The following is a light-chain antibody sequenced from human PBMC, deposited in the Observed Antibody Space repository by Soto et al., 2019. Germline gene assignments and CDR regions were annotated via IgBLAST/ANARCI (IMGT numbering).Light chain of an antibody. V-gene: IGLV2-14*01. Sequence: QSALTQPASVSGSPGQSITISCTGNRSDVGGYNYVSWYQQHPGKAPKLMIYDVSNRPSGVSNRFSGSKSGNTASLTISGLQAEDEADYYCSSYTGSTVVFGGGTKRAVL. CDR2: DVS. J-gene: IGLJ2*01. CDR1: RSDVGGYNY. CDR3: SSYTGSTVV.